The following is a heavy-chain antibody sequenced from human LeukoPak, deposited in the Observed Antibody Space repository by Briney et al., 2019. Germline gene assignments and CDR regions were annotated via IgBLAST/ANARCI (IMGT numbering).Heavy chain of an antibody. V-gene: IGHV3-23*01. CDR1: GFTISSHA. D-gene: IGHD3-16*01. J-gene: IGHJ6*04. CDR2: FSGRGDST. CDR3: AKHIWGSLVYYGMDV. Sequence: GGSLRLSCAASGFTISSHAISWVRQAPGKGLEWVSVFSGRGDSTYYAESVKGRFTISRDNSKNTLYLQMESLRAEDTAGYYCAKHIWGSLVYYGMDVWGKGTTVTVSS.